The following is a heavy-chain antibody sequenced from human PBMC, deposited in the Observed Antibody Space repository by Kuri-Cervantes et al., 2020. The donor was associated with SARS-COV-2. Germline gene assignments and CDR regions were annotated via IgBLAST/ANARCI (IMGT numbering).Heavy chain of an antibody. J-gene: IGHJ4*02. D-gene: IGHD2-2*01. V-gene: IGHV4-59*01. CDR1: GGSFSNYN. Sequence: SQTLSLTCAVYGGSFSNYNWNWIRQPPGKGLEWIGDIYYTGSTSYNPSLKSRVAISVDTSKNQFSLKLTSVTAADTAVYYCARDCSTADCKTFGYYWGRGTLVTVSS. CDR3: ARDCSTADCKTFGYY. CDR2: IYYTGST.